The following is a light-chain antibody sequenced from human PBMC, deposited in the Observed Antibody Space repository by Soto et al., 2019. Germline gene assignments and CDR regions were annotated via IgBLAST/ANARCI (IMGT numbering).Light chain of an antibody. CDR3: LEGNNNRV. J-gene: IGLJ1*01. V-gene: IGLV2-8*01. CDR1: GGDVRDSNY. Sequence: QSVLTQPPSASGSPGQSVTVSCTGIGGDVRDSNYVSWYQQHPGKAPKLIIYEVTMRPSGVPDRFSGSKSGNTASLTVSGRQAEDGANYSCLEGNNNRVFGSGTKLTVL. CDR2: EVT.